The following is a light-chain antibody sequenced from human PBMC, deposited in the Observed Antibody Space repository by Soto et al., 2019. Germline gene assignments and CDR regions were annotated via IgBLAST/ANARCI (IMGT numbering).Light chain of an antibody. J-gene: IGKJ1*01. CDR1: QSIASY. CDR2: AAS. CDR3: QQSYSTPRT. V-gene: IGKV1-39*01. Sequence: DIQMPQSPSSLSASEGDRVTITCRASQSIASYLNWYQQRPGKAPKLLIYAASSLQSGVPSRFSGSGSETDFTLTINSLQPEDLATYYCQQSYSTPRTFGQGTKWIS.